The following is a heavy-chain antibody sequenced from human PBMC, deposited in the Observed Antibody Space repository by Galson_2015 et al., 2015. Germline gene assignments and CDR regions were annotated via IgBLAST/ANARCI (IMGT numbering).Heavy chain of an antibody. CDR3: ARGRPEDGYGFLDAFDI. J-gene: IGHJ3*02. Sequence: SLRLSCAASGFTVNSNYMHWVRQAPGKGLEWVSLIYYAGTTTYADSVKGRFTISSDSSKNTLYLEMDSLRAEDNAVYYCARGRPEDGYGFLDAFDIWGQGTMVTVSS. V-gene: IGHV3-53*01. D-gene: IGHD5-18*01. CDR2: IYYAGTT. CDR1: GFTVNSNY.